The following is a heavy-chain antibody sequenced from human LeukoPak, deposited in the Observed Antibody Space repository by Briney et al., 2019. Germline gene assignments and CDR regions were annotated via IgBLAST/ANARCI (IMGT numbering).Heavy chain of an antibody. CDR3: ARDGVAGRYGFDI. D-gene: IGHD6-19*01. CDR2: IYSGGTT. Sequence: SGGSLRLSCAASGFTVSSNDMSWVRQAPGKGLEWVSVIYSGGTTYYADSVKGRFTISRDNSENTLYLQMNSLRAEDTAVYYCARDGVAGRYGFDIWGQGTMVTVPS. V-gene: IGHV3-53*01. CDR1: GFTVSSND. J-gene: IGHJ3*02.